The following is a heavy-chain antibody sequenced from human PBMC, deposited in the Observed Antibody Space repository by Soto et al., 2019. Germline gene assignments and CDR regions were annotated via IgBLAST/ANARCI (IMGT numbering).Heavy chain of an antibody. CDR2: IYYSGST. D-gene: IGHD1-1*01. V-gene: IGHV4-59*01. Sequence: PSETLSLTCTVAGGSISSYYWSWIRQPPGKGLEWIGYIYYSGSTNYNPSLKSRVTISVDTSKNQFSLKLSSVTAADTAVYYCAGTTEDYYYYGMDVWGQGTTVNVSS. CDR1: GGSISSYY. CDR3: AGTTEDYYYYGMDV. J-gene: IGHJ6*02.